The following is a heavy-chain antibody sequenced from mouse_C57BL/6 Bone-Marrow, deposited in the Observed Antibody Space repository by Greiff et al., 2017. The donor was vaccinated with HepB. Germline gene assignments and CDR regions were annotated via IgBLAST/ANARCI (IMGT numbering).Heavy chain of an antibody. CDR3: ARMTTVVLYYFDY. V-gene: IGHV1-64*01. CDR1: GYTFTSYW. D-gene: IGHD1-1*01. CDR2: IHPNSGST. Sequence: QVQLQQPGAELVKPGASVKLSCKASGYTFTSYWMHWVKQRPGQGLEWIGMIHPNSGSTNYNEKFKSKATLTVDKSSSTAYMQLSSLTSEDSAVYYCARMTTVVLYYFDYWGQGTTLTVSS. J-gene: IGHJ2*01.